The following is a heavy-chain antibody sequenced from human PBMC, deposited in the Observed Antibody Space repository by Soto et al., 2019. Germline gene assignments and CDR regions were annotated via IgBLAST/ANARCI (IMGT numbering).Heavy chain of an antibody. CDR1: GSIFSDYY. CDR2: ISDGGSYT. V-gene: IGHV3-11*05. D-gene: IGHD1-1*01. J-gene: IGHJ6*02. CDR3: ARAPGADNSCAGVDV. Sequence: VGPLRLSCVASGSIFSDYYMAWIRRAPGKGLEWVSYISDGGSYTNHGNSVRGRVSVSTDDARDSLYLQINNLRAEDTGVYYCARAPGADNSCAGVDVWGQGTTVTVSS.